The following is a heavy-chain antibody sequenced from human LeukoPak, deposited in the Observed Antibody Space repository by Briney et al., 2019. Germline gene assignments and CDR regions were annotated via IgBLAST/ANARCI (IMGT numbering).Heavy chain of an antibody. CDR3: ARSIQLWDRGWDYYYMDV. CDR1: GYTFNSYG. Sequence: ASVKVSCKASGYTFNSYGITWVRQAPGQGLEWMGWINTYNGNTNYAQKVQGRVTMTTDTSTSTAYMELSSLRSEDTAVYYCARSIQLWDRGWDYYYMDVWGKGTTVTVSS. D-gene: IGHD5-18*01. J-gene: IGHJ6*03. CDR2: INTYNGNT. V-gene: IGHV1-18*01.